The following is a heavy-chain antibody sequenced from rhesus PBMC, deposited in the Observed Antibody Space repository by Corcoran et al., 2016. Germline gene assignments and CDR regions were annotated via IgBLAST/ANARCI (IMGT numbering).Heavy chain of an antibody. CDR1: CGSISSSY. J-gene: IGHJ4*01. D-gene: IGHD6-25*01. Sequence: QLQLQESCPGLVKPSETLSVTCAVSCGSISSSYWSWIRQARGKGLEWFGYIDGSGSSTTYNPSLKSLVNLSVDTSKNQFSLKLSSVTAADTAVYYCVRGAANFDYWGQGVLVTVSS. CDR2: IDGSGSST. V-gene: IGHV4-169*01. CDR3: VRGAANFDY.